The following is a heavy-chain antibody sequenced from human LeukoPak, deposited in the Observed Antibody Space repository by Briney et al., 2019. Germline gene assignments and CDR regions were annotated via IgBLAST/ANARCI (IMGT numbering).Heavy chain of an antibody. CDR1: GGSISSGG. V-gene: IGHV3-23*01. Sequence: ETLSLTCTVSGGSISSGGFFWGWIRQAPGKGLEWVSVLIGSSGSTDYADSVKGRFTISRDNSKNTVFLQMTSLRAEDTAIYYCAKGAYDYIEIGYFDSWGQGTLVTVSS. CDR2: LIGSSGST. J-gene: IGHJ4*02. CDR3: AKGAYDYIEIGYFDS. D-gene: IGHD5-12*01.